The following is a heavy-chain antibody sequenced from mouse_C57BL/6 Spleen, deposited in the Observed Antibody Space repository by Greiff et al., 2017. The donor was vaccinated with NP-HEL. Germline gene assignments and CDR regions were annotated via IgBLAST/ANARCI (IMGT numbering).Heavy chain of an antibody. D-gene: IGHD2-5*01. J-gene: IGHJ2*01. CDR1: GFTFSSYA. CDR2: ISSGGAYI. Sequence: EVQRVESGEGLVKPGGSLKLSCAASGFTFSSYAMSWVRQTPEKRLEWVAYISSGGAYIYYADTVKGRFTISRDNARNTLYLQMSSLKSEDTAMYYCTREGYYSNFDYWGQGTTLTVSS. V-gene: IGHV5-9-1*02. CDR3: TREGYYSNFDY.